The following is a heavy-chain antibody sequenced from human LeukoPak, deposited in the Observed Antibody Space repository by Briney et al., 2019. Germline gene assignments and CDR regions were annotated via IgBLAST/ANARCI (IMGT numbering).Heavy chain of an antibody. Sequence: SENLSLTCTVSRGSISSHYWSWVRQPPGKGLEWIGDIYHSGSTSYNPSLRSRVTISMDTSKNQLSLKLSSVTAADTAVYYCARRSRDFWSGYFSFDYWGQGTLVTVSS. CDR3: ARRSRDFWSGYFSFDY. J-gene: IGHJ4*02. CDR1: RGSISSHY. D-gene: IGHD3-3*01. CDR2: IYHSGST. V-gene: IGHV4-59*11.